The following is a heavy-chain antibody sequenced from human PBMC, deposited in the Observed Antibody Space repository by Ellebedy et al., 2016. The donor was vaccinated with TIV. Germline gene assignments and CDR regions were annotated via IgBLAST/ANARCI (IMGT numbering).Heavy chain of an antibody. J-gene: IGHJ4*02. CDR1: GYTFSTHD. CDR3: ARGDWVYYFDY. D-gene: IGHD3/OR15-3a*01. Sequence: ASVKVSCKTSGYTFSTHDINWVRQAPGQGLEWMGWINTEQNKTKYAQRFQDRVTMTTDTSTSTAYLELRSLRSDDTAVYYCARGDWVYYFDYWGQGTLVTVSS. V-gene: IGHV1-18*04. CDR2: INTEQNKT.